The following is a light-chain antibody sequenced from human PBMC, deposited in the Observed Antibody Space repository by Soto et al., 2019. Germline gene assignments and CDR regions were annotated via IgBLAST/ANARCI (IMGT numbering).Light chain of an antibody. CDR2: KAS. V-gene: IGKV1-5*03. J-gene: IGKJ1*01. CDR1: QSISTW. Sequence: DIQMTQSPTTLSASVGDRVTLTCRASQSISTWLAWYQQKPGKAPNLLIYKASRLESGVPSRFSGSGSGTEFTLTISSLQPDDIATYYCQQYHSYSTFGQGTKVEIK. CDR3: QQYHSYST.